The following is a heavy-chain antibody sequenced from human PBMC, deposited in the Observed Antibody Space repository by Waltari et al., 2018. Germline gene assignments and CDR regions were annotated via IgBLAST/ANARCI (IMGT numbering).Heavy chain of an antibody. CDR2: MNPNSGNT. V-gene: IGHV1-8*01. Sequence: QVQLVQSGAEVKKPGASVKVSCKASGYTFTSYDINWVRQATGHGLEWMGWMNPNSGNTGYAQKFQGRVTMTRNTSISTAYMELSSLRSEDTAVYYCAKTRFGYCSGGSCYHFDYWGQGTLVTVSS. D-gene: IGHD2-15*01. CDR1: GYTFTSYD. CDR3: AKTRFGYCSGGSCYHFDY. J-gene: IGHJ4*02.